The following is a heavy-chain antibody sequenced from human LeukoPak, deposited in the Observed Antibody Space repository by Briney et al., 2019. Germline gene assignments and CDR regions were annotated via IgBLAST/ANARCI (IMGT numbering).Heavy chain of an antibody. Sequence: SSVKVSCKASGGTFSSYAISWVRQAPGQGLEWMGGIIPIFGTANYAQKFQGRVTITADKSTSTAYMELSSLRSEDTAVYYCARSKQLVRRYFDYWGQGTLVTVSS. J-gene: IGHJ4*02. CDR3: ARSKQLVRRYFDY. CDR2: IIPIFGTA. CDR1: GGTFSSYA. D-gene: IGHD6-13*01. V-gene: IGHV1-69*06.